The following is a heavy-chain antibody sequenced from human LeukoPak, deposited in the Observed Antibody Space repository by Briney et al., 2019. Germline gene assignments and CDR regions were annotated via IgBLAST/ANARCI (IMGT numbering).Heavy chain of an antibody. D-gene: IGHD6-19*01. CDR3: ARRPGGSSGWYMI. CDR1: GGSFSGYY. CDR2: INHSGST. Sequence: SETLSLTCAVYGGSFSGYYWSWIRQPPGKGLEWIGKINHSGSTNYNPSLKSRVTISVDTSKNQFSLKLSSVTAADTAVYYCARRPGGSSGWYMIWGQGTLVTVSS. V-gene: IGHV4-34*01. J-gene: IGHJ4*02.